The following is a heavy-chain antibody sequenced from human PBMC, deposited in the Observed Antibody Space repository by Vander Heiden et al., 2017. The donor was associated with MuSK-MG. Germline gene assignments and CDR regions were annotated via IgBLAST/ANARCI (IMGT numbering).Heavy chain of an antibody. Sequence: QLQLQASGPGLVKPSETLSLTCTVSGGSSGSSSDYWGWIRQPPGKGLEWIGSIYYSGSTYYNPSLKSRVTISVDTSKNQFSLKLSSVTAADTAVYYCARLYDFLDPWGQGTLVTVSS. CDR3: ARLYDFLDP. CDR1: GGSSGSSSDY. CDR2: IYYSGST. J-gene: IGHJ5*02. D-gene: IGHD3-3*01. V-gene: IGHV4-39*01.